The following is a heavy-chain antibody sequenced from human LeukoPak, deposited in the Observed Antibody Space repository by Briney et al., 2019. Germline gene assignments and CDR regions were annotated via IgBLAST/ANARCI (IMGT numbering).Heavy chain of an antibody. Sequence: SETLSLTCAVYGGSFSGYYWSWIRQPPGKGLEWIGEINHSGSTNYNPSLKSRVTISVDTSKNQFSLKLSSVTAADTAVYYCARGLRSVRGVTNWFDPWGQGTLVTVSS. CDR2: INHSGST. D-gene: IGHD3-10*01. J-gene: IGHJ5*02. CDR1: GGSFSGYY. V-gene: IGHV4-34*01. CDR3: ARGLRSVRGVTNWFDP.